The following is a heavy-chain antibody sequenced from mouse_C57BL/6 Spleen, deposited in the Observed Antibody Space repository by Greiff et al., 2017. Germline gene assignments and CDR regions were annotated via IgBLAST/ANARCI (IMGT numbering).Heavy chain of an antibody. CDR3: AIPYYYGSAHWYFDV. CDR1: GYTFTSYW. J-gene: IGHJ1*03. CDR2: IHPSDSDT. D-gene: IGHD1-1*01. V-gene: IGHV1-74*01. Sequence: QVQLQQPGAKLVKPGASVKVSCKASGYTFTSYWMHWVKQRPGQGLEWIGRIHPSDSDTNYNQKFKGKATLTVDKSSSTAYMQLSSLTSEDSAVYYCAIPYYYGSAHWYFDVWGTGTTVTVSS.